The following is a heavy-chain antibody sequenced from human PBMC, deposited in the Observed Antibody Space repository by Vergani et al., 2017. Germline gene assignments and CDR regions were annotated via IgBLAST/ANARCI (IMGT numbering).Heavy chain of an antibody. Sequence: EVQLVESGGGLVQPGRSLRLSCTASGFTFGDYAMSWFRQAPGKGLEWVGFIRSKAYGGTTEYAASVKGRFTITRDDSKRIAYLQMNSLKTEDTAVYYCTRVWVPYYYDSSGYYADAFDIWGQGTMVTVSS. D-gene: IGHD3-22*01. CDR3: TRVWVPYYYDSSGYYADAFDI. J-gene: IGHJ3*02. CDR1: GFTFGDYA. V-gene: IGHV3-49*03. CDR2: IRSKAYGGTT.